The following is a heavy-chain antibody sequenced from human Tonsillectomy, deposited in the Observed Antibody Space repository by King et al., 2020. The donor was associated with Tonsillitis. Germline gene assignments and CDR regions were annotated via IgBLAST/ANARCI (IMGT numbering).Heavy chain of an antibody. CDR3: VRDYYDSSGYYGGDS. D-gene: IGHD3-22*01. CDR1: GFTFSNYN. V-gene: IGHV3-48*02. Sequence: VQLVESGGGLVQPGGSLRLSSAASGFTFSNYNMNWVRQAPGKGLEWVSYISSSSSTIYYADSVKGRFTISRDNPKNSLYLQMNSLRDEDTAVYFCVRDYYDSSGYYGGDSWGQGTLVTVSA. CDR2: ISSSSSTI. J-gene: IGHJ4*02.